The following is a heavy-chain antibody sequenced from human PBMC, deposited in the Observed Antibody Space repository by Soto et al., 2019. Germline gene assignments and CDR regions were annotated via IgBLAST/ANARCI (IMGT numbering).Heavy chain of an antibody. CDR2: IRQDGREK. CDR3: MTTTRDRPFDY. D-gene: IGHD1-1*01. Sequence: EVQLVESGGDLVQPGGSLRLSCEASGFSFSSYWMTWVRQAPGKRLEYVAIIRQDGREKKYVDSVMGRFTISRDNAKTSSYLQMNSLRDEDTAVYYCMTTTRDRPFDYWGQGTLVTVSS. V-gene: IGHV3-7*03. CDR1: GFSFSSYW. J-gene: IGHJ4*02.